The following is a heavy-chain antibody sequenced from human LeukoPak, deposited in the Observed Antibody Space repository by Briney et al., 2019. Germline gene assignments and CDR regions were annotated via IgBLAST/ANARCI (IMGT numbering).Heavy chain of an antibody. Sequence: PSETLSLTCAVYGGSFSGYYWSWIRQPPGKGLEWIGEINHSGSTNYNPSLKSRVTISVDTSKNQFSLKLSSATAADTAVYYCARRYYDSSGSRRVYYYYYYYMDVWGKGTTVTVSS. CDR1: GGSFSGYY. D-gene: IGHD3-22*01. V-gene: IGHV4-34*01. CDR3: ARRYYDSSGSRRVYYYYYYYMDV. CDR2: INHSGST. J-gene: IGHJ6*03.